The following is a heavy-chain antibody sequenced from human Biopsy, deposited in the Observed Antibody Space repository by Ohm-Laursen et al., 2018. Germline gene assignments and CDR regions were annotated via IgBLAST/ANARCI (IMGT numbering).Heavy chain of an antibody. D-gene: IGHD3-16*01. Sequence: SLRLSCAASGLIFSDYHMSWIRQAPGKGLEWVSNINSVGTIYYADSVRGRFTISRDNAKNSLYLQMNSLRVEDTAVYYCARSVGIMAAPIDYWGQGTLVTVSS. V-gene: IGHV3-11*01. CDR2: INSVGTI. CDR1: GLIFSDYH. CDR3: ARSVGIMAAPIDY. J-gene: IGHJ4*02.